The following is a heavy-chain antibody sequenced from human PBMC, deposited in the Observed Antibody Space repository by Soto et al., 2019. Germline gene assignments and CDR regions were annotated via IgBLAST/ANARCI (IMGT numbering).Heavy chain of an antibody. CDR2: TYYRSKWYN. D-gene: IGHD6-19*01. CDR1: GDSVSSNSAA. CDR3: ARTSIAVDAGKSKFGMDV. J-gene: IGHJ6*02. Sequence: SQTLSLTCAISGDSVSSNSAAWNWIRQSPSRGLEWLGRTYYRSKWYNDYAVSVKSRITINPDTSKNQFSLQLNSVTPEDTAVYYCARTSIAVDAGKSKFGMDVWGQGTTVTVSS. V-gene: IGHV6-1*01.